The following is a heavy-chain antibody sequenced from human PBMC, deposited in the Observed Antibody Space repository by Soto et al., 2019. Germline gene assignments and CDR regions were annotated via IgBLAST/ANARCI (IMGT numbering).Heavy chain of an antibody. CDR2: IIPSFGTA. J-gene: IGHJ6*02. Sequence: QVQLVQSGAEVKKPGSSVKVSCKASGGTFSSYAISWVRQAPGQGLEWMGGIIPSFGTANYAQKFQGRVTITADESTSTAYMELSSLRSEDTAVYYCASCSGGIFQGDYYYYGMDVWGQGTTVTVSS. CDR1: GGTFSSYA. CDR3: ASCSGGIFQGDYYYYGMDV. V-gene: IGHV1-69*01. D-gene: IGHD2-15*01.